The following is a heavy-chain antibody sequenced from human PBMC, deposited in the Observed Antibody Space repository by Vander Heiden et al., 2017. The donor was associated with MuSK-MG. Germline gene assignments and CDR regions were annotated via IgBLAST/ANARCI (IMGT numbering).Heavy chain of an antibody. V-gene: IGHV1-69*01. CDR1: GGTFSSYA. J-gene: IGHJ6*02. D-gene: IGHD6-19*01. CDR2: IIHIFGTA. Sequence: QVQLVQSGAAVKKPGSSVKVSCKASGGTFSSYAISWVRQAPGQGLEWMGGIIHIFGTANYAQKFQGRVTITADESTSTAYMELSSLRSEDTAVYYCARLYSSGWYPISNYYYYGMDVWGQGTTGTVAS. CDR3: ARLYSSGWYPISNYYYYGMDV.